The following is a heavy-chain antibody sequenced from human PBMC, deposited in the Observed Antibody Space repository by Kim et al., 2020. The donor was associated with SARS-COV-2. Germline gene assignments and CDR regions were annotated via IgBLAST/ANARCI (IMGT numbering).Heavy chain of an antibody. V-gene: IGHV4-34*01. Sequence: PSLKSRVTISVDTSKNQFSLKLSSVTAADTAVYYCARGGNYYGSGSYYFYWGQGTLVTVSS. CDR3: ARGGNYYGSGSYYFY. D-gene: IGHD3-10*01. J-gene: IGHJ4*02.